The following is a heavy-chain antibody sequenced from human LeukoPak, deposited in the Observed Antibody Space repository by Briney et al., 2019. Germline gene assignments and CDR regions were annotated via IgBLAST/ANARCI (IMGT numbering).Heavy chain of an antibody. D-gene: IGHD1-26*01. J-gene: IGHJ4*02. CDR1: GGSISSSNW. CDR2: IYHSGST. V-gene: IGHV4-4*02. CDR3: ARTYSGSSYFDY. Sequence: SETLSLTCAVSGGSISSSNWWSWVRQPPEKGLEWIGEIYHSGSTNYNPSLKSRVTISVDESKNQFSLKVSSVTAADTAMYYCARTYSGSSYFDYWGQGTLVTVSS.